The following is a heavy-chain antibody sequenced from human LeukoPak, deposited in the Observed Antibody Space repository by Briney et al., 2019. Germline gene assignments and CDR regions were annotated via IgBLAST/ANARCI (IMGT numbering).Heavy chain of an antibody. Sequence: ASVKVSCKASGYTFTSYDINWVRQATGQGLEWMGWMNPNSGNTGYAQKFQGRVTITRNTSISTAYMELSSLRSEDTAVYYCARGRRMSFSRYRLLFSYYYYYMDVWGKGTTVTVSS. CDR2: MNPNSGNT. CDR3: ARGRRMSFSRYRLLFSYYYYYMDV. J-gene: IGHJ6*03. D-gene: IGHD2-2*01. V-gene: IGHV1-8*03. CDR1: GYTFTSYD.